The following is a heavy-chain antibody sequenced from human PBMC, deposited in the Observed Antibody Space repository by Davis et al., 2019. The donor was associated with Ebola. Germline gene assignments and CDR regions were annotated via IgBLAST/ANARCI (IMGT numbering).Heavy chain of an antibody. V-gene: IGHV3-23*01. J-gene: IGHJ6*02. D-gene: IGHD5-12*01. CDR3: AKAGVATILGYYYYGMDV. CDR2: ISSSGGST. Sequence: GESLKISCAASGFTFSSYAMSWVRQAPGKGLEWVSAISSSGGSTYYADSVKGRFTISRDNSKNTLYLQMNSLRAEDTAVYYCAKAGVATILGYYYYGMDVWGQGTTVTVSS. CDR1: GFTFSSYA.